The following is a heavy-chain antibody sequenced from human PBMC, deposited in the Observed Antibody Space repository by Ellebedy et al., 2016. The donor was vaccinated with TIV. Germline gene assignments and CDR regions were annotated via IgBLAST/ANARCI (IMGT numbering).Heavy chain of an antibody. D-gene: IGHD6-19*01. CDR1: GFTFSSYG. V-gene: IGHV3-33*05. J-gene: IGHJ4*02. CDR3: ARGSSEWLVLDY. Sequence: GESLKISCAASGFTFSSYGMHWVRQAPGKGLEWVAVISYDGSNKYYADSVKGRFTISRDNSKNTLYLQMNSLRAEDTAVYYCARGSSEWLVLDYWGQGTLVTVSS. CDR2: ISYDGSNK.